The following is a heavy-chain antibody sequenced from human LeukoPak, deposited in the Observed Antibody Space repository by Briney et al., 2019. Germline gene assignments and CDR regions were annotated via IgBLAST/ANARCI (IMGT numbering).Heavy chain of an antibody. V-gene: IGHV3-43*02. Sequence: PGGSLRLSCAASGFTFDDYAMHWVRPAPGKGLEWVSLIPGNGIRIYYADSVNDRFIISRDNNKNSLYLQMNSLRTEDTALYYCAKEGPTAVAGYFDYWGQGTLVTVSS. D-gene: IGHD6-19*01. CDR2: IPGNGIRI. CDR3: AKEGPTAVAGYFDY. CDR1: GFTFDDYA. J-gene: IGHJ4*02.